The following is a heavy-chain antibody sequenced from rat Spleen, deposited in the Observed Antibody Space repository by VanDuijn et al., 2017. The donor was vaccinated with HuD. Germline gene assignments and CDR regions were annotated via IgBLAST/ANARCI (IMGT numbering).Heavy chain of an antibody. CDR3: ARHAYYDGYYHWYFDF. CDR2: ISYDGSIT. J-gene: IGHJ1*01. Sequence: EVQLVESGGGLVQPGRSLKLSCAASGFTFSYYGMAWVRQTPTKGLEWVATISYDGSITYYRDSVKGRFTISRDNAKSTLYLQMDSLRSEDTATYYCARHAYYDGYYHWYFDFWGPGTMVTVSS. CDR1: GFTFSYYG. D-gene: IGHD1-12*03. V-gene: IGHV5-7*01.